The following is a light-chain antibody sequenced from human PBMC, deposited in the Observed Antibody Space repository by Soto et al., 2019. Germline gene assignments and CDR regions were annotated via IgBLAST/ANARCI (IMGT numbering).Light chain of an antibody. V-gene: IGLV2-14*01. CDR1: MRDVGAYNL. CDR2: EVS. CDR3: SAYTARSPLV. Sequence: QSALTQPASVSGSAGQSITISCSGTMRDVGAYNLVSWYQQHPGTAPKLIIYEVSNRPSGISSRFSGSRSGNTASLTISGLQPEDEGDYYCSAYTARSPLVFGGGTKLTVL. J-gene: IGLJ3*02.